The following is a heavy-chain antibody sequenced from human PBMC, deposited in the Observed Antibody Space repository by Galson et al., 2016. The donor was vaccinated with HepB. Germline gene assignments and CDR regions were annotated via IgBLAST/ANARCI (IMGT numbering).Heavy chain of an antibody. CDR2: ISASGSTI. J-gene: IGHJ6*02. CDR1: GFIFSSQD. CDR3: VKDTVKGYNGLDV. V-gene: IGHV3-48*03. Sequence: SLRLSCAGSGFIFSSQDMTWVRQAPGKGPEWLAFISASGSTISYADSLRGRFTVSRDNAKKSLSLKMNSLRSEDTALYYCVKDTVKGYNGLDVWGQGTTVTVSS.